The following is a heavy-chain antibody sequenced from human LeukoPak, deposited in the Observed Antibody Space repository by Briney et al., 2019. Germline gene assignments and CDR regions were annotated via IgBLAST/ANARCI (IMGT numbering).Heavy chain of an antibody. CDR3: ARDLGGPWGPFDY. CDR1: GFTFSSYA. J-gene: IGHJ4*02. Sequence: PGRSLRLSCAASGFTFSSYAMHWVRQAPGKGLEWVSSISSSSSYIYYADSVKGRFTISRDNAKNSLYLQMNSLRAEDTAVYYCARDLGGPWGPFDYWGQGTLVTVSS. CDR2: ISSSSSYI. V-gene: IGHV3-21*04. D-gene: IGHD3-10*01.